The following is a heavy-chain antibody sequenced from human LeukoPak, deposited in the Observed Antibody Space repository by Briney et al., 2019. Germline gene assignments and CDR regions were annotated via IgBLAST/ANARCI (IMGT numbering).Heavy chain of an antibody. CDR1: GFSLSSYT. CDR3: AKDRGYSFDAFDI. V-gene: IGHV3-23*01. Sequence: GGSLRLSCAASGFSLSSYTMSWVRQAPGKGLEWVSSLRGPEGSPFYADSVKGRFTISRDNSKNTLYLQMNSLSAEDTALYYCAKDRGYSFDAFDIWGQGTMVTVSS. J-gene: IGHJ3*02. D-gene: IGHD5-18*01. CDR2: LRGPEGSP.